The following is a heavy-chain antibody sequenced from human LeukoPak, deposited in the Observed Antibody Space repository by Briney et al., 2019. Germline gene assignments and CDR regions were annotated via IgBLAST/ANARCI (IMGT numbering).Heavy chain of an antibody. CDR2: INPSGGST. D-gene: IGHD6-6*01. CDR3: ARDVVRYSSSPDDNWFDP. V-gene: IGHV1-46*01. Sequence: ASVKVSCKASGYTFTSYYMHWVRQAPGQGLEWMGIINPSGGSTSYAQKFQGRVTITADKSTSTAYMELSSLRSEDTAVYYCARDVVRYSSSPDDNWFDPWGQGTLVTVSS. J-gene: IGHJ5*02. CDR1: GYTFTSYY.